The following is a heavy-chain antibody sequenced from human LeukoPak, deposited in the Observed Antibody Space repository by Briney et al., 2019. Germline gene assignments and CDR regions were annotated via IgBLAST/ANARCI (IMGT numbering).Heavy chain of an antibody. CDR2: IYTSGST. J-gene: IGHJ4*02. CDR3: ASAQGGSYYVDY. CDR1: GGSISSGSYY. Sequence: SETLSLTCTVSGGSISSGSYYWSWIRQPAGKGLEWIGRIYTSGSTNSNPSLKTRVTISVDTSKNQFSLKLSSVTAADTATYYCASAQGGSYYVDYWGQGTLVTVSS. V-gene: IGHV4-61*02. D-gene: IGHD1-26*01.